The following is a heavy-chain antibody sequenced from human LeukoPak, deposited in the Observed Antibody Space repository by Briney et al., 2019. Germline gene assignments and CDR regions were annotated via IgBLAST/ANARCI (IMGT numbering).Heavy chain of an antibody. J-gene: IGHJ4*02. Sequence: PGGSLRLSCAASGYTFSSHGLTWVRQAPGKGLEWVSIINGAGDNTYYAETVKGRFTISRDNSKNTLYLQMHSLRAEDTAIYYCAKVSVCYGCYLDYWGQGTLVTVS. CDR1: GYTFSSHG. CDR3: AKVSVCYGCYLDY. CDR2: INGAGDNT. V-gene: IGHV3-23*01. D-gene: IGHD3-16*01.